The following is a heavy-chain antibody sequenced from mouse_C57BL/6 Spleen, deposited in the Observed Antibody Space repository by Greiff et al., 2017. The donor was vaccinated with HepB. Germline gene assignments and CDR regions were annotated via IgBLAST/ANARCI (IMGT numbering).Heavy chain of an antibody. CDR2: ISSGSSTI. D-gene: IGHD2-3*01. CDR1: GFTFSDYG. J-gene: IGHJ4*01. Sequence: EVHLVESGGGLVKPGGSLKLSCAASGFTFSDYGMHWVRQAPEKGLEWVAYISSGSSTIYYADTVKGRFTISRDNAKNTLFLQMTSLRSEDTAMYYCARTSIGDGYAYYYAMDYWGQGTSVTVSS. CDR3: ARTSIGDGYAYYYAMDY. V-gene: IGHV5-17*01.